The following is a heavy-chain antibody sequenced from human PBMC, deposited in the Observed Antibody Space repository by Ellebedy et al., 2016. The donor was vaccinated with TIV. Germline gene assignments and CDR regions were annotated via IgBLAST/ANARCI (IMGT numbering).Heavy chain of an antibody. V-gene: IGHV4-59*08. J-gene: IGHJ4*02. Sequence: MPGGSLRLSCTVSGGSISSYYWSRIRQPPGKGLEWIGYIYYSGSTNYNPSPKSRVTISVDTSKNQFSLKLSSVTAADTAVYYCARHGGQWLVRGPFDYWGQGTLVTVSS. CDR3: ARHGGQWLVRGPFDY. CDR2: IYYSGST. D-gene: IGHD6-19*01. CDR1: GGSISSYY.